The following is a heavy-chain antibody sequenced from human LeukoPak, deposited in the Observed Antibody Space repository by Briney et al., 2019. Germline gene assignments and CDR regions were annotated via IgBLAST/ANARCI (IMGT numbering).Heavy chain of an antibody. CDR2: IYHSGST. CDR1: GYSISSGYY. CDR3: ARVDGDYWGYYYYMDV. V-gene: IGHV4-38-2*02. J-gene: IGHJ6*03. D-gene: IGHD4-17*01. Sequence: SETLSLTCTVSGYSISSGYYWGWIRQPPGKGLEWIGSIYHSGSTYYNPSLKSRVTISVDTSKNQFSLKLSSVTAADTAVYYCARVDGDYWGYYYYMDVWGKGTTVTVSS.